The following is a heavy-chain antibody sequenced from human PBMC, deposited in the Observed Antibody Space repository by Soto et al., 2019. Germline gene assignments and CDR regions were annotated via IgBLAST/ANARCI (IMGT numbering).Heavy chain of an antibody. V-gene: IGHV1-58*01. Sequence: QMQLVQSGPEVKKPGTSVKVSCKASGFTFTRSAVQWVRQARGQRPEWIGWIVVGSGNTNYAQKFQERVTITRDMSTSTAYMELSSLRSEDTAVYYCAAFATTGDAFDVWGQRTMVTVSS. CDR3: AAFATTGDAFDV. CDR2: IVVGSGNT. D-gene: IGHD4-17*01. J-gene: IGHJ3*01. CDR1: GFTFTRSA.